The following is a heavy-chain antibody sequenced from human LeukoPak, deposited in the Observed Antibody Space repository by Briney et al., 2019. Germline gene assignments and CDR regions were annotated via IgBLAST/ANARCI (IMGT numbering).Heavy chain of an antibody. D-gene: IGHD3-10*01. J-gene: IGHJ6*04. CDR3: ARGSVLLSMEI. V-gene: IGHV4-59*02. Sequence: PSETLSLTCTVSGGSVSNYYWSWIRQSPGKGLEWIGYIYYTETSYNPSLKSRVTISADTSKNQFSLKLYSVTAADTAVYYCARGSVLLSMEIWGKGTTVTISS. CDR2: IYYTET. CDR1: GGSVSNYY.